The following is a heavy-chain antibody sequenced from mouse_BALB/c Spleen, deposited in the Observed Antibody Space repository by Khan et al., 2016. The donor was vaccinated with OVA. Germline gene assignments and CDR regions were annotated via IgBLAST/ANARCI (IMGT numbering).Heavy chain of an antibody. CDR3: TRGGGGNRFAY. Sequence: QVQLKQSGAELVRPGVSVKISCKGSGYTFTDFTMHWVKLSHAMSLEWIGVISTYYGDATYNQKFKDKATVTVDKSSSTAYMELARLTSEDSAIYYCTRGGGGNRFAYWGQGTLVTVSA. J-gene: IGHJ3*01. CDR1: GYTFTDFT. CDR2: ISTYYGDA. V-gene: IGHV1S137*01.